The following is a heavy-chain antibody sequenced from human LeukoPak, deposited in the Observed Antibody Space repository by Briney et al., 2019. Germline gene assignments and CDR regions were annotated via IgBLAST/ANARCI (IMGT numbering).Heavy chain of an antibody. CDR1: GYSINNYW. Sequence: GESLKISCKGSGYSINNYWIGWVRQMPGKGLEWMGIIYPADSDIRYSPSFQGQVTISADKSISTAYLQWGSLKASDTAMYYCARLRSGLARGLFDYWGQGTLVTVSS. CDR2: IYPADSDI. V-gene: IGHV5-51*01. J-gene: IGHJ4*02. D-gene: IGHD6-19*01. CDR3: ARLRSGLARGLFDY.